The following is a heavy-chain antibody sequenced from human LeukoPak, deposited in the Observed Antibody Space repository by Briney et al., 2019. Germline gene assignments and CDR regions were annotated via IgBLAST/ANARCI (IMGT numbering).Heavy chain of an antibody. J-gene: IGHJ1*01. Sequence: ASVKVSCKASGYTFTGYYMHWVRQAPGQGLEWMGWISAYNGNTNYAQKLQGRVTMTTDTSTSTAYMELRSLRSDDTAVYYCARAAYCGGDCSKYFQHWGQGTLVTVSS. CDR2: ISAYNGNT. D-gene: IGHD2-21*02. CDR3: ARAAYCGGDCSKYFQH. CDR1: GYTFTGYY. V-gene: IGHV1-18*04.